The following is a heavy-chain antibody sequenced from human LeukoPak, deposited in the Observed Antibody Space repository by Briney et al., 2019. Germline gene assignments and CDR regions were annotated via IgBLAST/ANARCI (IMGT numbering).Heavy chain of an antibody. D-gene: IGHD3-16*01. V-gene: IGHV4-4*02. J-gene: IGHJ6*03. Sequence: SETLSLTCAVSGGSISSSNWWSWVRQPPGKGLEWIGEIYHSGSTNYNPSLKSRVTISVDTSKNQFSLKLSSVTAADTAVYYCARGVMEVYYYMDVWGKGTTVTISS. CDR1: GGSISSSNW. CDR2: IYHSGST. CDR3: ARGVMEVYYYMDV.